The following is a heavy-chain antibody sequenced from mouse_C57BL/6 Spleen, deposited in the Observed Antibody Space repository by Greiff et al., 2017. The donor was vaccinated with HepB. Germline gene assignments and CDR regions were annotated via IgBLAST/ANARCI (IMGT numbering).Heavy chain of an antibody. CDR2: IYPGSGST. CDR1: GYTFTSYW. CDR3: ARPDYYGSSPAWFAY. V-gene: IGHV1-55*01. J-gene: IGHJ3*01. D-gene: IGHD1-1*01. Sequence: VQLQQSGAELVKPGASVKMSCKASGYTFTSYWITWVKQRPGQGLEWIGDIYPGSGSTNYNEKFKSKATLTVDTSSSTAYMQLSSLTSEDSAVYYGARPDYYGSSPAWFAYWGQGTLVTVSA.